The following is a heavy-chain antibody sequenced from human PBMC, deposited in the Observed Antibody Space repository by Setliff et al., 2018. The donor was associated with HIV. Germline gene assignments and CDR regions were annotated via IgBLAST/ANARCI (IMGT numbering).Heavy chain of an antibody. CDR2: IYYSGNT. Sequence: SETLSLTCSVSGGSISSGDYYWTWIRQPPGKGLEWIGYIYYSGNTFYNPSLKSRLTISIDTSKNQFSLKLSSATAADTAVYYCARGGRDFYDSSGYYWNYWGQGTLVTVSS. CDR1: GGSISSGDYY. J-gene: IGHJ4*02. CDR3: ARGGRDFYDSSGYYWNY. V-gene: IGHV4-30-4*08. D-gene: IGHD3-22*01.